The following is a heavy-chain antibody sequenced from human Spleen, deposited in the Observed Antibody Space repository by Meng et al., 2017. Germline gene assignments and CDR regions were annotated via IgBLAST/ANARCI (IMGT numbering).Heavy chain of an antibody. V-gene: IGHV4-39*01. J-gene: IGHJ5*02. CDR1: GGSISTSGYY. CDR2: IGHSGFT. Sequence: QVQLQQWGAGLLKPSETLSLTCSVSGGSISTSGYYWGWIRQPPGKGLEWIGSIGHSGFTYYTPSLKSRVTVSIDTSRNQFSLWLTSVTAADTAVYYCVRSSGWVRTGFDPWGQGTRVT. CDR3: VRSSGWVRTGFDP. D-gene: IGHD6-19*01.